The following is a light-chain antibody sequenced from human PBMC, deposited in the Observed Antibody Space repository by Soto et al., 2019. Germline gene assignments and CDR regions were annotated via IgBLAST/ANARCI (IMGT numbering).Light chain of an antibody. V-gene: IGKV3D-20*02. CDR1: QSVTDNY. Sequence: EIVLTQSPDTLSLSPGERATLSCRASQSVTDNYLSWYQQKPGQAPRLLIYGASNRATGIPDRFSGTRSGTDFTLTIIRLAPEDFAVYYCQQRSKWPFTFGQGTRLEIK. CDR3: QQRSKWPFT. CDR2: GAS. J-gene: IGKJ5*01.